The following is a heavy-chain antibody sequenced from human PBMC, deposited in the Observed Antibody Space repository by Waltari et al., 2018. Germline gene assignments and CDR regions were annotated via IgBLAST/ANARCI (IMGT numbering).Heavy chain of an antibody. Sequence: EVQLVQSGAEVKKPGATVKISCKASGYTFTDSYHHWVQQAPGKGLEWMGRVDPADSETIYAEKFQGRVTITADTSTDTAYMELSSLRSEDTAVYYCATVLTTVPTYWFDPWGQGTLVTVSS. CDR3: ATVLTTVPTYWFDP. V-gene: IGHV1-69-2*01. CDR1: GYTFTDSY. D-gene: IGHD4-4*01. CDR2: VDPADSET. J-gene: IGHJ5*02.